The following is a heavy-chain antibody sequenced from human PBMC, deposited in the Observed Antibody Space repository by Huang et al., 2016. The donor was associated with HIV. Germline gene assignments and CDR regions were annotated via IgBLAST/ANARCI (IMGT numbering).Heavy chain of an antibody. Sequence: QVQLVQSGAEVKKPGASVKVSCKASGYTFTNFAMHWVRQAPGQRREWMGWIDTDKSDTRYAQRFQGRLTITRDTSESTAYMGLSSLRSEDTSVYYCARDPHVFVAGPFFDCWGQGTLVTVSS. CDR3: ARDPHVFVAGPFFDC. CDR1: GYTFTNFA. J-gene: IGHJ4*02. D-gene: IGHD3-10*02. V-gene: IGHV1-3*04. CDR2: IDTDKSDT.